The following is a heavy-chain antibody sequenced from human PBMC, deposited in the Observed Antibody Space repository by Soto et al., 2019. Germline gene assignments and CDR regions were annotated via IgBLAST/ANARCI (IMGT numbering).Heavy chain of an antibody. CDR1: GFTFSSYA. V-gene: IGHV3-23*01. Sequence: QPGGSLRLSCAASGFTFSSYAMSWVRQAPGKGLEWVSAISGSGGSTYYADSVKGRFTISRDNSKNTLYLQMNSLRAEDTAVYYCAREITIFGVVISGMDVWGQGTTVTVSS. D-gene: IGHD3-3*01. J-gene: IGHJ6*02. CDR3: AREITIFGVVISGMDV. CDR2: ISGSGGST.